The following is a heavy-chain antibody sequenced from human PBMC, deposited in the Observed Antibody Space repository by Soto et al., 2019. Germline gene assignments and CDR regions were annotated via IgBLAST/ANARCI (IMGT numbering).Heavy chain of an antibody. V-gene: IGHV4-31*03. J-gene: IGHJ3*02. D-gene: IGHD2-15*01. Sequence: SETLSLTCTVSGGSISSGGYYWSWIRQHPGKGLEWIGYIYYSGSTYYNPSLKSRVTISVDTSKNQFSLKLSSVTAADTAVYYCARGVQMQLHHAFDIWGQGTMVTVS. CDR1: GGSISSGGYY. CDR2: IYYSGST. CDR3: ARGVQMQLHHAFDI.